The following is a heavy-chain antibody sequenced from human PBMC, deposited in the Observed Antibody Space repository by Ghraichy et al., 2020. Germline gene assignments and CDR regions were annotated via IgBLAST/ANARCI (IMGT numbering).Heavy chain of an antibody. V-gene: IGHV3-64D*09. Sequence: GGSLRLSCSASGFTLNDYTMHWVRQAPGKGLEYVSAISSFGGGTYYVDSVRGRFTISRDSSKNTLYLQMSSLRAEDTAVYYCVKGPCSCDNCYVDHWGQGTLVTVSS. J-gene: IGHJ4*02. CDR1: GFTLNDYT. CDR2: ISSFGGGT. CDR3: VKGPCSCDNCYVDH. D-gene: IGHD2-15*01.